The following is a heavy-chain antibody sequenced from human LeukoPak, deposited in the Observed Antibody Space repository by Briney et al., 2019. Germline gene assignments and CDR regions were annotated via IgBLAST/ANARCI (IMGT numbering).Heavy chain of an antibody. V-gene: IGHV3-23*01. CDR2: ITGSGDST. CDR3: ARYGYSYGYAIDY. Sequence: GGSLRLSCAASGFTFSSYAMSWVRQAPGKGLEWVSSITGSGDSTYYADSVKGRFTISRDNAKNSLYLQMNSLRAEDTAVYYCARYGYSYGYAIDYWGQGTLVTVSS. J-gene: IGHJ4*02. CDR1: GFTFSSYA. D-gene: IGHD5-18*01.